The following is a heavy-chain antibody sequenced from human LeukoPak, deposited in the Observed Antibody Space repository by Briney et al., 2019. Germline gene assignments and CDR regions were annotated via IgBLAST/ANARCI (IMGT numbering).Heavy chain of an antibody. CDR1: GYTFTSYD. D-gene: IGHD3-3*01. J-gene: IGHJ6*02. CDR2: MNPNSGNT. V-gene: IGHV1-8*01. CDR3: ARAYYDFWSGYLYYYYGMDV. Sequence: ASVKVSCKASGYTFTSYDINWVRQATGQGLEWMGWMNPNSGNTGYAQKFQGRVTMTRNTSISTAYMELSSLRSEDTAVYYCARAYYDFWSGYLYYYYGMDVWGQGTTVTVSS.